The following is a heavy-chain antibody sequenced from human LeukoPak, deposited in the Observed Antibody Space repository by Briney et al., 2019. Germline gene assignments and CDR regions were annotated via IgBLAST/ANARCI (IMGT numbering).Heavy chain of an antibody. CDR3: ARAVFAFDI. V-gene: IGHV4-61*01. J-gene: IGHJ3*02. CDR2: FHYSRST. CDR1: RASISIGSYY. D-gene: IGHD3-16*01. Sequence: PSETLSLSCTVARASISIGSYYWSWIRQPPGKGLEWIGYFHYSRSTNYNPSLKSRVAISIDTPKNQFALKLSSVTAADTAVYYCARAVFAFDIWGQGTMVAVSP.